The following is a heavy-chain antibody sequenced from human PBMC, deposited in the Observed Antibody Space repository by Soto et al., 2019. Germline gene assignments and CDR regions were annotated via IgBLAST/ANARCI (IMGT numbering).Heavy chain of an antibody. CDR1: GFTFSSYV. D-gene: IGHD3-22*01. CDR3: AKEGYYDSSGYYYEGFQH. V-gene: IGHV3-30*18. J-gene: IGHJ1*01. Sequence: AGGSLRLSCAASGFTFSSYVMHWVRQAPGKGLEWVAVISYDGSNKYYADSVKGRFTISRDNSKNTLYLQMNSLRAEDTAVYYCAKEGYYDSSGYYYEGFQHWGQGTLVTVSS. CDR2: ISYDGSNK.